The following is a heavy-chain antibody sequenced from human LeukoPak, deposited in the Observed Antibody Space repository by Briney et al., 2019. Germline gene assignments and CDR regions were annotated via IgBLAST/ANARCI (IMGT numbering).Heavy chain of an antibody. CDR1: GGSISSSSYY. V-gene: IGHV4-61*01. Sequence: MSSETLSLTCTVPGGSISSSSYYWSWIRQPPGKGLEWIGYIYYSGSTNYNPPLKSRVTISVDTSKNQFSLKLSSVTAADTAVYYCARGKSYIYSNGFDYWGQGTLVTVSS. CDR3: ARGKSYIYSNGFDY. D-gene: IGHD4-11*01. J-gene: IGHJ4*02. CDR2: IYYSGST.